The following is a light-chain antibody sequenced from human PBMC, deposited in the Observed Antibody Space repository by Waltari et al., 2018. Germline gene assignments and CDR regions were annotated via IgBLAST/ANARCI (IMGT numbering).Light chain of an antibody. CDR2: DVN. CDR3: CSYAGSYVV. J-gene: IGLJ2*01. Sequence: QSALTQPRSVSGSPGQSVTISCTGTSSDVGGYNYVSWYQQPPGQAPKLMIYDVNKRPSGVPDRCSGSKSGNTASLTISGLQAEDEADYYCCSYAGSYVVFGGGTKLTVL. CDR1: SSDVGGYNY. V-gene: IGLV2-11*01.